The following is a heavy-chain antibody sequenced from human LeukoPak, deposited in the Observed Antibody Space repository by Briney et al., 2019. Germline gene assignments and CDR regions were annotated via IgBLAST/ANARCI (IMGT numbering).Heavy chain of an antibody. CDR3: ARDSGDGYYDY. J-gene: IGHJ4*02. CDR1: GFTFSSYD. D-gene: IGHD5-24*01. Sequence: GGSLRLSCAASGFTFSSYDMLWVRQATGKGLEWVSGIGTAGDTYYQGSVKGRFTISRENAKNSLYLQMNSLRAGDTAVYFCARDSGDGYYDYWGQGTLVTVSS. CDR2: IGTAGDT. V-gene: IGHV3-13*01.